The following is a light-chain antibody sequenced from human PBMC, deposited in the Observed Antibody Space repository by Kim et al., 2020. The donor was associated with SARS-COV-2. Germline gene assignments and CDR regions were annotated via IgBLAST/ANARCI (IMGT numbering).Light chain of an antibody. CDR1: SLRSYY. CDR3: QSRDSSGKVV. J-gene: IGLJ2*01. CDR2: GRN. Sequence: SSELTQDPAVSVALGQTVRITCQGDSLRSYYATWYQQKPRQAPLLVIFGRNNRPSGIPDRFSGSTSGNTASLTISGAQAEDDADYYCQSRDSSGKVVFGGGTQLTVL. V-gene: IGLV3-19*01.